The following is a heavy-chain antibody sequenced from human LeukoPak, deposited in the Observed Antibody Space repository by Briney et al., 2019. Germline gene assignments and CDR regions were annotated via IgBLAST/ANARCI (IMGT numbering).Heavy chain of an antibody. CDR3: ASLLLTSCGYSYGLSYYYDSSGYSN. CDR2: IIPIFGTA. D-gene: IGHD3-22*01. V-gene: IGHV1-69*05. J-gene: IGHJ4*02. Sequence: ASVKVSCKASGGTFSSYAISWVRQAPGQGLEWMGGIIPIFGTANYAQKFQGRVTITTDESTSTAYMELSSLRSEDTAVYYCASLLLTSCGYSYGLSYYYDSSGYSNWGQGTLVTVSS. CDR1: GGTFSSYA.